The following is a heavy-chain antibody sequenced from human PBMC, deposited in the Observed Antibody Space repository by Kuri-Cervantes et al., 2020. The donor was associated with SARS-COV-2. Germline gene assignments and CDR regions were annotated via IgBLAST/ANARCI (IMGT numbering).Heavy chain of an antibody. V-gene: IGHV3-23*01. J-gene: IGHJ4*02. D-gene: IGHD2-2*01. CDR2: ISGSGGST. CDR3: AKAGGYCSSTSCSQYGIPDY. Sequence: GGSLRLSCAASGFTSSSYAVSWVRQAPGKGLEWVSAISGSGGSTYYADSVKGRFTISRDNSKNTLYLQMNSLRAEDTAVYYCAKAGGYCSSTSCSQYGIPDYWGQGTLVTVSS. CDR1: GFTSSSYA.